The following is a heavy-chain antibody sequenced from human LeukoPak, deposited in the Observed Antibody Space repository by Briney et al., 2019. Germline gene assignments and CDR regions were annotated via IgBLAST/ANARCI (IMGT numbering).Heavy chain of an antibody. Sequence: GGSLRLSCAASGFIFSNYAMSWVRQAAGKGLEWVSIIGHSGGSIYYAGSVKGRFTISRDNSKNTLYLQMNSLRAEDTAVYYCAKDRGPSGWFSLYYFAYWGQGTLVTVSS. D-gene: IGHD6-19*01. J-gene: IGHJ4*02. CDR3: AKDRGPSGWFSLYYFAY. V-gene: IGHV3-23*01. CDR2: IGHSGGSI. CDR1: GFIFSNYA.